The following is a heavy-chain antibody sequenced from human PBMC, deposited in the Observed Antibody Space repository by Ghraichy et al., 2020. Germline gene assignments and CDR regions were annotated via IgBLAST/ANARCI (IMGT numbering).Heavy chain of an antibody. CDR1: GGSISSSSYY. V-gene: IGHV4-39*01. J-gene: IGHJ2*01. CDR2: IYYSGST. CDR3: ARHSDDTELDFQGGWYFDL. D-gene: IGHD3-10*01. Sequence: SETLSLTCTVSGGSISSSSYYWGWIRQPPGKGLEWIGSIYYSGSTYYNPSLKSRVTISVDTSKNQFSLKLSSVTAADTAVYYCARHSDDTELDFQGGWYFDLWGRGTLVTVSS.